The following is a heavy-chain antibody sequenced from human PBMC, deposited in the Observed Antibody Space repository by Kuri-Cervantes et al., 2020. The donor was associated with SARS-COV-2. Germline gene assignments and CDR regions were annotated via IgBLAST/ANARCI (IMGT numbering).Heavy chain of an antibody. CDR2: IIPIFGTA. D-gene: IGHD3-22*01. V-gene: IGHV1-69*13. CDR3: ASAYYYDSSGYYPGDY. CDR1: GGTFSSYA. J-gene: IGHJ4*02. Sequence: SVKVSCKASGGTFSSYAISWVRQAPGQGLEWMGGIIPIFGTANYAQKFQGRVTITADESTSTAYMELSSLRSEDTAVYYCASAYYYDSSGYYPGDYWGQGTLVTVSS.